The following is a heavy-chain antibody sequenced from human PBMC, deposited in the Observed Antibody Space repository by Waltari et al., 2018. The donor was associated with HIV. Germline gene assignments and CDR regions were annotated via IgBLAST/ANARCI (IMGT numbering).Heavy chain of an antibody. CDR1: GGSISSYY. J-gene: IGHJ4*02. V-gene: IGHV4-59*01. D-gene: IGHD5-18*01. CDR3: ARGGNGIQLWFPPDY. Sequence: QVQLQESGPGLVKPSETLSLTCTVSGGSISSYYWSWIRQPPGKGLEWIGYIYYSGSTNYNPSLKSRVTISVDTSKNQFSLKLSSVTAADTAVYYCARGGNGIQLWFPPDYWGQGTLVTVSS. CDR2: IYYSGST.